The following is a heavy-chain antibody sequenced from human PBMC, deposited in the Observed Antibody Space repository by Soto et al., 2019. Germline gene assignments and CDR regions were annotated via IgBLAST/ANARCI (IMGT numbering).Heavy chain of an antibody. CDR1: GFIFRNYW. CDR3: TRDWDY. J-gene: IGHJ4*02. V-gene: IGHV3-7*01. Sequence: ELQLVESGGGLVQPGGSLRLSCTVSGFIFRNYWMAWARQAPGKGLQWVAVIRQDGSETHYVDSVRGRFTISRYNAKNSLYLTMKSLRADDTAIYYCTRDWDYWGKGILVSVSS. CDR2: IRQDGSET.